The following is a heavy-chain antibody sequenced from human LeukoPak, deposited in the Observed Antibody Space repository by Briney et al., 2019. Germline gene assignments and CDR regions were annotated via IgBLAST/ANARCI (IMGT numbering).Heavy chain of an antibody. D-gene: IGHD3-10*01. J-gene: IGHJ6*04. CDR3: AELGITMIRGV. V-gene: IGHV3-48*04. CDR1: GFTFSRYS. CDR2: ISSSGSTI. Sequence: GGSLRLSCATSGFTFSRYSMNWVRQAAGKGLEWVSYISSSGSTIYYADSVKGRFTISRDNAKNSLYLQMNSLRAEDTAVYSCAELGITMIRGVWGKGTTVTISS.